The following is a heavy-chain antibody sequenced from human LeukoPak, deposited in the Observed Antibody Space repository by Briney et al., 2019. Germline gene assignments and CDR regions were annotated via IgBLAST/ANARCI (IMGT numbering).Heavy chain of an antibody. CDR2: ISCNRGSI. CDR3: AKDRDPLWFGELSKEIDY. CDR1: GFTFDDYA. D-gene: IGHD3-10*01. J-gene: IGHJ4*02. V-gene: IGHV3-9*01. Sequence: GGPLRLSCAASGFTFDDYARHWVRQAPGKGLEWVSGISCNRGSIGYADSVQARFTISRDNAKNSLYLQMNSLRAEDTALYYCAKDRDPLWFGELSKEIDYWGQGTLVTVSS.